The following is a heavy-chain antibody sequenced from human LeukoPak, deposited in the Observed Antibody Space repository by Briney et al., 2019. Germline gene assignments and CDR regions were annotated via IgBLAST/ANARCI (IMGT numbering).Heavy chain of an antibody. CDR3: ARRNRSSWRWFDP. D-gene: IGHD6-13*01. Sequence: PSETLSLTCTVSGGSISSGSYDWYWIRQPAGKGLEWIGHLYTSGRMSYNPSLKSRVTMSVDTSKNQFSLKLSSVTAADTAVYYCARRNRSSWRWFDPWGQGTLVTVSS. CDR1: GGSISSGSYD. V-gene: IGHV4-61*09. CDR2: LYTSGRM. J-gene: IGHJ5*02.